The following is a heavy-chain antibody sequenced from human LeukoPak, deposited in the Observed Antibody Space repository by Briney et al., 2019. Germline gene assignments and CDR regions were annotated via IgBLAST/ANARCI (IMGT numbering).Heavy chain of an antibody. CDR2: IYTSGST. CDR3: ARGPGALTQETFYM. V-gene: IGHV4-4*07. CDR1: GVSTTTSF. J-gene: IGHJ3*02. D-gene: IGHD2-21*02. Sequence: PSETLSLTCTGSGVSTTTSFWSWIRQPAGKGLEWIGRIYTSGSTDYNPSLKSRVSMSLDTPKSQLSLELNSVTAADTAVYFCARGPGALTQETFYMWGQGTLVTVSS.